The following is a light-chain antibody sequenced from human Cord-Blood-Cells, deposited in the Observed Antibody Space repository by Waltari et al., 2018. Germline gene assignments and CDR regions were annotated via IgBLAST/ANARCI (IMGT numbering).Light chain of an antibody. J-gene: IGKJ3*01. CDR2: YAS. CDR3: QQRSNWPPFT. Sequence: EIVLTQAPATLSLSPGARATLSCRARQSVSSYFAWYQQKPGPGPRLLIYYASNRATGIPARFSGSWSGTDFTLTISSLEPEDFAVYYCQQRSNWPPFTFGPGTKVDIK. CDR1: QSVSSY. V-gene: IGKV3-11*01.